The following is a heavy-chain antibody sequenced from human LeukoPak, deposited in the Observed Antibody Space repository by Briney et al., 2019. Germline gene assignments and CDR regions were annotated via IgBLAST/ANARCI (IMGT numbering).Heavy chain of an antibody. D-gene: IGHD6-13*01. CDR1: GFTFSSYA. Sequence: GGSLRLSCAASGFTFSSYAMSWVRQAPGKGLEWVSAISGSGGSTYYADSVKGRFTISRDNSKNTLYLQMNSLRAEDTAVYYCAASSEYSSSWSYYYYYYMDVWGKGTTVTVSS. CDR3: AASSEYSSSWSYYYYYYMDV. V-gene: IGHV3-23*01. J-gene: IGHJ6*03. CDR2: ISGSGGST.